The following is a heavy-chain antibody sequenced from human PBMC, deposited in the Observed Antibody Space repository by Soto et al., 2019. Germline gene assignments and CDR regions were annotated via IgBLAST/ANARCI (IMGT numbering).Heavy chain of an antibody. V-gene: IGHV1-18*01. CDR1: GYTFSTSG. CDR2: ISTYNGDT. J-gene: IGHJ6*02. D-gene: IGHD2-15*01. CDR3: ARAGAAPYSYCGMDV. Sequence: QVQLVQSGAEVRKPGASVKVSCKASGYTFSTSGMSWLRQAPGQGLEWMGWISTYNGDTNDAPKSQDRVTMTSNTSPSTVDMELRSLGSDDAAVYYCARAGAAPYSYCGMDVWGHGTRVTVSS.